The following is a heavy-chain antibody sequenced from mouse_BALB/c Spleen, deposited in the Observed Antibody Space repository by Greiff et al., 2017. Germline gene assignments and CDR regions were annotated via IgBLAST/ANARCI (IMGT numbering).Heavy chain of an antibody. CDR2: IDTSDSYT. J-gene: IGHJ3*01. V-gene: IGHV1-69*01. CDR1: GYTFTDYW. D-gene: IGHD1-1*01. Sequence: QVQLQQPGAELVMPGASVKMSCKASGYTFTDYWMHWVKQRPGQGLEWIGAIDTSDSYTSYNQKFKGKATLTVDESSSTAYMQLSSLTSEDSAVYYCARSITTVVATFAYWGQGTLVTVSA. CDR3: ARSITTVVATFAY.